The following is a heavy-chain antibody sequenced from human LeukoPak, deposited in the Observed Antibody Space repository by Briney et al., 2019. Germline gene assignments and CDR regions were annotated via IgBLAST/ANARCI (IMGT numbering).Heavy chain of an antibody. CDR3: ARLDSSELTDAFDI. CDR2: IYTSGST. J-gene: IGHJ3*02. Sequence: SETLSLTCTVSGGSISSYYWSWIRQPPGKGLEWIGYIYTSGSTNYNPSLKSRVTISVDTSKNQFSLKLSSVTAADRAVYYCARLDSSELTDAFDIWGQGTMVTVSS. V-gene: IGHV4-4*09. CDR1: GGSISSYY. D-gene: IGHD3-22*01.